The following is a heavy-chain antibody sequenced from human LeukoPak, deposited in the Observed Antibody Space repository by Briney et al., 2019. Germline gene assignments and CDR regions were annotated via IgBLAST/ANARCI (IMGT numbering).Heavy chain of an antibody. CDR2: INPNSGGT. Sequence: ASVKVSCKASGYTFTGYYMHWVRQAPGQGLEWMGWINPNSGGTNYAQKFQGRVTMTRDTSISTAYMELSRLRSDDTAVYYCARLVILTGYFFFDYWGQGTLVTVSS. CDR1: GYTFTGYY. CDR3: ARLVILTGYFFFDY. V-gene: IGHV1-2*02. D-gene: IGHD3-9*01. J-gene: IGHJ4*02.